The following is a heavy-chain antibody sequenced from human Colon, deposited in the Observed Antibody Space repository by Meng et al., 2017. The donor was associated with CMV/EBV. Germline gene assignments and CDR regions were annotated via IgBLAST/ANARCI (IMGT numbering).Heavy chain of an antibody. CDR3: VRRSYSGQDDY. CDR1: GFAVTTDKAG. Sequence: ITLKLSGPTLVIPTHTLTLTCTFPGFAVTTDKAGVGWIRHPPGKALGWLGFNYWDDDTRYSPSLKTRLTITRDTSKNQGILTMTNMDPADTATYYCVRRSYSGQDDYWGQGALVTVSS. D-gene: IGHD5-12*01. V-gene: IGHV2-5*02. J-gene: IGHJ4*02. CDR2: NYWDDDT.